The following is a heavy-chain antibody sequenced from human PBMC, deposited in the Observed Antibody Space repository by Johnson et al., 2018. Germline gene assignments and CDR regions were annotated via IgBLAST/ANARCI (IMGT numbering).Heavy chain of an antibody. CDR2: IWYDGSNK. J-gene: IGHJ6*04. CDR1: GFTFSSYG. CDR3: AKTQAAGVSLDV. V-gene: IGHV3-33*08. Sequence: QVQLVQSGGGVVQPGRSLRLSCAASGFTFSSYGMHWVRQAPGKGLEWVAVIWYDGSNKYYADSVKGRFTISRDNSKNTLYLQMNSLRAEDTAVYYCAKTQAAGVSLDVWGKGTTVTVSS. D-gene: IGHD6-13*01.